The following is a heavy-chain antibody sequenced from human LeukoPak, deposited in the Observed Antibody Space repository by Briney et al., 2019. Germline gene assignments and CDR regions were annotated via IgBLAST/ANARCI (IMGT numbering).Heavy chain of an antibody. CDR2: MNPNSGNT. CDR1: GYTFTSYD. CDR3: ARGRVVAAAGTSPRTFGY. V-gene: IGHV1-8*01. D-gene: IGHD6-13*01. J-gene: IGHJ4*02. Sequence: ASVKVSCKASGYTFTSYDINWVRQATAQGLEWMGWMNPNSGNTGYAQKFQGRVTMTRNTSISTAYMELSSLRSEDTAVYYCARGRVVAAAGTSPRTFGYWGQGTLVTVSS.